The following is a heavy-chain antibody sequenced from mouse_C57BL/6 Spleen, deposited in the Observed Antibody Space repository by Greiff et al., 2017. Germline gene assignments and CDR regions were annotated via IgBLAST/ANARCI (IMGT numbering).Heavy chain of an antibody. CDR1: GYAFSSSW. V-gene: IGHV1-82*01. CDR2: IYPGDGDT. Sequence: QVQLKESGPELVKPGASVKISCKASGYAFSSSWMNWVKQRPGKGLEWIGRIYPGDGDTNYNGKFKGKATLTADKSSSTAYMQLSSLTSEDSAVYFCARREYDYPFAYWGQGTLVTVSA. D-gene: IGHD2-4*01. CDR3: ARREYDYPFAY. J-gene: IGHJ3*01.